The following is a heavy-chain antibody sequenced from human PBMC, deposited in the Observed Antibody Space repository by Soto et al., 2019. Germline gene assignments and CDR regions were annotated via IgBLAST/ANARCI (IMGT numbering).Heavy chain of an antibody. Sequence: EVQLLESGGGLVQPGGSLRLSCAASGFIFSSYAMSWVRQAPGKGLEWVSAISGSGDSTYYADSVKGRFTISRDNSKNTLYLQMNSLRAEDTAVYYCAKDRTAASPSYWYVDSWGQGTLVTVSS. D-gene: IGHD6-13*01. CDR1: GFIFSSYA. CDR2: ISGSGDST. J-gene: IGHJ4*02. V-gene: IGHV3-23*01. CDR3: AKDRTAASPSYWYVDS.